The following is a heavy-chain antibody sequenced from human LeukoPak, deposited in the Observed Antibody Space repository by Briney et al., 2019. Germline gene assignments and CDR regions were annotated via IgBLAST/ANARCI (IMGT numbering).Heavy chain of an antibody. Sequence: GGSLRLSCAASGFTFSSYSMNWVRQAPGKGLEWVSSISSSSSYIYYADSVKGRFTISRDNAKNSLYLQMNSLRAEDTAVYYCARSPGGQWQVKVHHFFDYWGQGTLVTVSS. CDR1: GFTFSSYS. J-gene: IGHJ4*02. D-gene: IGHD6-19*01. V-gene: IGHV3-21*01. CDR3: ARSPGGQWQVKVHHFFDY. CDR2: ISSSSSYI.